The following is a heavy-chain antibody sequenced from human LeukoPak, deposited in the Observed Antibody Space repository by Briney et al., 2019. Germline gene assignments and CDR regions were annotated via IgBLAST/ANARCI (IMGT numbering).Heavy chain of an antibody. CDR1: GDSVSSNSAA. V-gene: IGHV6-1*01. CDR3: AREPLCGSCYYMLENWFDP. CDR2: TYYKSKWYN. Sequence: SQTLSLTCAISGDSVSSNSAAWNWIRQSPSRGLEWLGRTYYKSKWYNDYAVSVKSRITINPDTSKNQFSLQLNSATPEDTAVYYYAREPLCGSCYYMLENWFDPWGQGTLVTVSS. J-gene: IGHJ5*02. D-gene: IGHD2-15*01.